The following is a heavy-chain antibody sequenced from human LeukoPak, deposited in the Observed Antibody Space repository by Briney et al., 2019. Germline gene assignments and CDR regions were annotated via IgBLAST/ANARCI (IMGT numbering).Heavy chain of an antibody. CDR1: RYTFTSYY. D-gene: IGHD3-22*01. CDR2: INPSGGST. CDR3: ARGGYYDSSGQIASYTFDI. Sequence: ASVKVSCKASRYTFTSYYMHWVRQAPGQGLEWMGIINPSGGSTSYAQKFQGRVTMTRDTSTSTVYMELSSLRSEDTAVYYCARGGYYDSSGQIASYTFDIWGQGTMVTVSS. V-gene: IGHV1-46*01. J-gene: IGHJ3*02.